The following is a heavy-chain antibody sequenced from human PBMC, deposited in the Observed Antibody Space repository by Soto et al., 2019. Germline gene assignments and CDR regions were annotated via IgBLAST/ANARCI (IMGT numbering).Heavy chain of an antibody. CDR2: ISYDGSNK. D-gene: IGHD2-15*01. CDR1: GFTFSSYG. Sequence: GGSLRLSCAASGFTFSSYGMHWVRQAPGKGLEWVAVISYDGSNKYYADSVKGRFTISRDNSKNTLYLQMNSLRAEDTAVYYCAKEGYCSGGSCYLIGAFDIWGQGTMVTVSS. CDR3: AKEGYCSGGSCYLIGAFDI. V-gene: IGHV3-30*18. J-gene: IGHJ3*02.